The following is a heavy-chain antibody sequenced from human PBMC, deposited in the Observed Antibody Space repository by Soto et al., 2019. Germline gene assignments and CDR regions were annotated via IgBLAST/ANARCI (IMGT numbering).Heavy chain of an antibody. CDR3: ARIGDCSSTCCKPYYFDY. V-gene: IGHV2-26*01. J-gene: IGHJ4*02. CDR1: GFSLSNARMG. CDR2: IFSNDEK. D-gene: IGHD2-2*01. Sequence: QVTLKESGPVLVKPTETLTLTCTVSGFSLSNARMGVSWIRQPPGKALEWLAHIFSNDEKSYSTSLKSRLTISPDTSKTQVVLTMTNMDPVDTATYYCARIGDCSSTCCKPYYFDYWGQGTLVTVSS.